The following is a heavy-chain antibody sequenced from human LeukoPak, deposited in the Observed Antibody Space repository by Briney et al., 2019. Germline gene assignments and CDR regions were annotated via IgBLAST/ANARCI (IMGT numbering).Heavy chain of an antibody. J-gene: IGHJ4*02. V-gene: IGHV5-51*01. D-gene: IGHD1-7*01. CDR1: GYSFTNYW. Sequence: GESLKISCKGSGYSFTNYWIGWVRQLPGQGLEWMGIIYPGDSDTRYNPSFQGQVTISADKSISTAYLEWSSLKASDTAMYYRARLLDNWNYAFDYWGQGTLVTVSS. CDR2: IYPGDSDT. CDR3: ARLLDNWNYAFDY.